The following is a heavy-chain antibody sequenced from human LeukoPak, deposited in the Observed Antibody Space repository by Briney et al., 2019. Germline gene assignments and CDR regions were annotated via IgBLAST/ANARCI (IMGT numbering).Heavy chain of an antibody. V-gene: IGHV3-66*01. D-gene: IGHD1-1*01. CDR3: AKDVLWYNHRPKDAFDI. Sequence: GGSLRLSCAASGFTVSSNYMSWVRQAPGKGLEWVSVIYSGGSTYYADSVKGRFTISRDNSKNTLYLQMNSLRAEDTAVYYCAKDVLWYNHRPKDAFDIWGQGTMVTVSS. J-gene: IGHJ3*02. CDR2: IYSGGST. CDR1: GFTVSSNY.